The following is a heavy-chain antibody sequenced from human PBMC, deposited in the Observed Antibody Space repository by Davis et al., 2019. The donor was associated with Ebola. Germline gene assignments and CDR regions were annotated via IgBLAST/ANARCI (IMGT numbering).Heavy chain of an antibody. CDR3: AVHNGDWLQLDF. Sequence: GESLKISCATSGFTFSDYYMSWIRQAPGKGLEWVSYIGSSDRTINYADSVQGRFTISRDNAKNSLYLQMNSLRGEDTAVYYCAVHNGDWLQLDFWGQGTLVTVSS. CDR1: GFTFSDYY. CDR2: IGSSDRTI. V-gene: IGHV3-11*04. J-gene: IGHJ4*02. D-gene: IGHD3-9*01.